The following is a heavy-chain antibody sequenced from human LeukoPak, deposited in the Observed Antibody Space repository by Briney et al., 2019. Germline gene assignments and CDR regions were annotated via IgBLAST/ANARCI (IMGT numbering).Heavy chain of an antibody. CDR2: IYPGDSGT. V-gene: IGHV5-51*01. CDR3: ARFTMVRGVTQFDP. Sequence: GESLKISCKGAGYSSTSYWIGRVRQLPGKGLVGMGIIYPGDSGTSYSPSFQGQVTISADKSISTAYLQWSSLKASDTAMYYCARFTMVRGVTQFDPWGQGTQVTVSS. CDR1: GYSSTSYW. D-gene: IGHD3-10*01. J-gene: IGHJ5*02.